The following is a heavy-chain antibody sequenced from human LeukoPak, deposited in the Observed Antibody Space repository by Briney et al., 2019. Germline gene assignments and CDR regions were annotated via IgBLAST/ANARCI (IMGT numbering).Heavy chain of an antibody. J-gene: IGHJ4*02. CDR1: GFSVSTSGVG. CDR3: AHGSPPDIYCSSFRCHPFDY. CDR2: IHWNDEK. D-gene: IGHD2-2*01. V-gene: IGHV2-5*01. Sequence: SGPTLVNPTQALTLTCTVSGFSVSTSGVGVSWIRQPSGKALEWRALIHWNDEKHYSPSLKSRLTITKNTSKNQVVLTMPNMDPVDTATYYCAHGSPPDIYCSSFRCHPFDYWGQGTLVTVSS.